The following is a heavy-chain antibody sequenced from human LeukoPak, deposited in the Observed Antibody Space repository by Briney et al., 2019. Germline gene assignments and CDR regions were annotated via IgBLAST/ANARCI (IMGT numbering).Heavy chain of an antibody. J-gene: IGHJ5*02. CDR3: ARDRRNNWFDP. CDR2: IYYSGST. Sequence: SDTLSLTCTVSGGSISSYYWSWIRQPPGKGLEWIGYIYYSGSTNYNPSLKSRVTISVDTSKNQFSLKLSSVTAADTAVYYCARDRRNNWFDPWGQGTLVTVSS. V-gene: IGHV4-59*01. CDR1: GGSISSYY.